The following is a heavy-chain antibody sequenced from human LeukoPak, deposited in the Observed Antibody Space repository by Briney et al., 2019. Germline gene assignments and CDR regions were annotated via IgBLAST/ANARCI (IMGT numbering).Heavy chain of an antibody. CDR2: INRSGSI. D-gene: IGHD3-10*01. CDR3: AGVRITMVRGANNWFDP. Sequence: SETLSLTCAVYGGSLSGYYWNWIRQPPGKGLEWIGEINRSGSINYSPSLKSRVTISLDTSNSQFSLKLSSVTAADTAVYYCAGVRITMVRGANNWFDPWGQGTLVTVSS. CDR1: GGSLSGYY. V-gene: IGHV4-34*01. J-gene: IGHJ5*02.